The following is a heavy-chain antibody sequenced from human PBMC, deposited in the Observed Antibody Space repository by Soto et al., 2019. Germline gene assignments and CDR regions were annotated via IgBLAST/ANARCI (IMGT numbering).Heavy chain of an antibody. CDR3: ARRIQLWFRAYYYFALEV. Sequence: PSETLSLTCAVYGGSFSGYYWSWIRQPPGKGLEWIGEINHSGSTKYNPSLKSRVTISVDTSKNQFSLKLSSVTAADTAVYYCARRIQLWFRAYYYFALEVWGQGTTVTVSS. J-gene: IGHJ6*02. D-gene: IGHD5-18*01. CDR2: INHSGST. CDR1: GGSFSGYY. V-gene: IGHV4-34*01.